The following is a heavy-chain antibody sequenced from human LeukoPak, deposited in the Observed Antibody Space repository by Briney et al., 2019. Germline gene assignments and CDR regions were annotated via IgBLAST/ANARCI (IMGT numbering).Heavy chain of an antibody. CDR3: ARDNDSRDPPHFDY. CDR1: GYTFSNFG. CDR2: ISAYNGNT. D-gene: IGHD3-16*01. V-gene: IGHV1-18*01. J-gene: IGHJ4*02. Sequence: ASVTVSCKTSGYTFSNFGIAWVRQAPGQGLEWMGWISAYNGNTNYAQKLQGRVTMTRDTSTRTAYMELSSLRSEDTAVYYCARDNDSRDPPHFDYWGQGTLVTVSS.